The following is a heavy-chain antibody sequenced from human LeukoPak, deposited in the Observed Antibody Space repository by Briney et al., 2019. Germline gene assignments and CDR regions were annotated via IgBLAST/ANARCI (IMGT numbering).Heavy chain of an antibody. D-gene: IGHD3-10*01. V-gene: IGHV3-15*01. J-gene: IGHJ4*02. CDR2: IKSKTDGGTT. Sequence: PGGSLRLSCAASGFTFSNAWMSWVRQAPGKGLEWVGRIKSKTDGGTTDYAAPVKGRFTISRDDSKNTLYLQMNSLKTEDTAVYYCTTTSQLLWFGELSYWGQGTLVTVSS. CDR3: TTTSQLLWFGELSY. CDR1: GFTFSNAW.